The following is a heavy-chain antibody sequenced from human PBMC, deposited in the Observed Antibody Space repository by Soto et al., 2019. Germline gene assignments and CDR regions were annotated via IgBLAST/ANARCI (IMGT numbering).Heavy chain of an antibody. V-gene: IGHV3-23*01. J-gene: IGHJ4*02. Sequence: PGGSLRLSCAASGFTLSSYAMSWVRQAPGKGLELVSAISGSGGSTYYADSVKGRFTISRDNSKNTLYLQMDSLRAEDTAVYYCAAGPPSYGAPRFDYWGQGTLVTVSS. D-gene: IGHD4-17*01. CDR3: AAGPPSYGAPRFDY. CDR1: GFTLSSYA. CDR2: ISGSGGST.